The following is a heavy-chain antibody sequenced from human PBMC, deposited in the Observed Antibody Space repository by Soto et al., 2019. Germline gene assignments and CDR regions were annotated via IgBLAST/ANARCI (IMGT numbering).Heavy chain of an antibody. D-gene: IGHD3-3*01. J-gene: IGHJ5*02. CDR2: ISGSGGST. CDR3: AKVAYYDFWSDPYWFDP. CDR1: GFTFSSYA. V-gene: IGHV3-23*01. Sequence: PGGSLRLSCAASGFTFSSYAMSWVRQAPGKGLEWVSAISGSGGSTYYADSVKGRFTISRDNSKNTLYLQMNSLGAEDTAVYYCAKVAYYDFWSDPYWFDPWGQGTLVTVSS.